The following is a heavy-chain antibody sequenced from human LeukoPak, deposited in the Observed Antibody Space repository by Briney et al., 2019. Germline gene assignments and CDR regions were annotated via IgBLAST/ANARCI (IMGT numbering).Heavy chain of an antibody. J-gene: IGHJ4*02. Sequence: PGGSLRLSCAASGFTFSGSPMHWVRQAPGKGLEWVAVISYDGSNKYYADSVKGRFTISRDNSKNTLYLQMNSLRAEDTAVYYCAKAGLGSDWGQGTLVTVSS. CDR1: GFTFSGSP. CDR3: AKAGLGSD. CDR2: ISYDGSNK. V-gene: IGHV3-30*04.